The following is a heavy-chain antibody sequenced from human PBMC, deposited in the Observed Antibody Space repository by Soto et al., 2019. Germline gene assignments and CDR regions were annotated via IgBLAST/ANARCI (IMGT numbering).Heavy chain of an antibody. V-gene: IGHV3-23*01. Sequence: PGGSLRLSCAASGFTFGSYAMSWVRQAPGKGLEWVSAISGSGGSTYYADSVKGRFTISRDNSKNTLYLQMNSLRAEDTAVYYCANGREQLVLTVDYWGQGTLVTVSS. J-gene: IGHJ4*02. D-gene: IGHD6-13*01. CDR3: ANGREQLVLTVDY. CDR2: ISGSGGST. CDR1: GFTFGSYA.